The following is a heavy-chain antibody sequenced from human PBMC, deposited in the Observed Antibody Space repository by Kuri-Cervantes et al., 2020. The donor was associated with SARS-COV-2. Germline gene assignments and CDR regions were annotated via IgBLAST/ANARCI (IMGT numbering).Heavy chain of an antibody. J-gene: IGHJ6*02. V-gene: IGHV3-33*08. CDR2: IWYDGSNK. Sequence: LSLTCAASGFTFSSYGMHWVRQAPGKGLEWVAVIWYDGSNKYCADSVKGRLTISRDNSKNTLYLQMNSLRAEDTAVYYCARSARAAGTYYYYGMDVWGQGTTVTVSS. D-gene: IGHD6-13*01. CDR3: ARSARAAGTYYYYGMDV. CDR1: GFTFSSYG.